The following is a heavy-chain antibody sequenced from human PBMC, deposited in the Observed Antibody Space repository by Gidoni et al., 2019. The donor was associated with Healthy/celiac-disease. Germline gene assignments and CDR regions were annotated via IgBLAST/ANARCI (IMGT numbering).Heavy chain of an antibody. CDR1: GFNFRGSA. CDR3: TRLPENYYESSGYYSDAFDI. V-gene: IGHV3-73*01. Sequence: EVQLVESGGGWVQPGGSLKLSGAASGFNFRGSAMPWVRQASGKGLEWVGRIRSKANSSATAYAASVKGRFTISRDDSKNTAYLQMNSLKTEDTAVYYCTRLPENYYESSGYYSDAFDIWGQGTMVTVSS. J-gene: IGHJ3*02. D-gene: IGHD3-22*01. CDR2: IRSKANSSAT.